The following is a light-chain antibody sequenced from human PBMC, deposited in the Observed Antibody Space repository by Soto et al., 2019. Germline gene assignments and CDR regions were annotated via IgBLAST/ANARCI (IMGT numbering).Light chain of an antibody. J-gene: IGLJ1*01. Sequence: QSVLTQPASVSGPPGQSITISCTGTSSDVGSYNLVSWYQQHPGKAPKLMIYEVSKRPSGVSNRFSGSKSGNTASLTISGLQAEDEADYYCCSYAGSSLYVVRTGTKVTVL. CDR2: EVS. V-gene: IGLV2-23*02. CDR1: SSDVGSYNL. CDR3: CSYAGSSLYV.